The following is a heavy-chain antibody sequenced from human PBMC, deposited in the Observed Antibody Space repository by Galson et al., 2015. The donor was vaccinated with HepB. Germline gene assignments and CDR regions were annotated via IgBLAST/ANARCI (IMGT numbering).Heavy chain of an antibody. Sequence: SVKVSCKASGGTFSSYAISWVRQAPGQGLEWMGGIIPIFGTANYAQKFQGRVTITADESTSTVYMELSSLRSEDTAVYYCAREKGSPGYYYYYYYMDVWGKGTTVTVSS. CDR3: AREKGSPGYYYYYYYMDV. J-gene: IGHJ6*03. D-gene: IGHD1-26*01. V-gene: IGHV1-69*13. CDR1: GGTFSSYA. CDR2: IIPIFGTA.